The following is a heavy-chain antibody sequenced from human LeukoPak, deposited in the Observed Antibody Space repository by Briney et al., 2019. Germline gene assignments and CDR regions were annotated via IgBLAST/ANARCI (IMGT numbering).Heavy chain of an antibody. Sequence: SETLSLTCTVSGCSISSYYWSWIRQPAGKGLEWIGRIYTSGSTNYNPSLKSRVTMSVDTSKNQFSLKLSSVTAADTAVYYCARVQEVTTQRDYYYYMDVWGKGTTVTVSS. CDR3: ARVQEVTTQRDYYYYMDV. J-gene: IGHJ6*03. CDR2: IYTSGST. CDR1: GCSISSYY. D-gene: IGHD4-11*01. V-gene: IGHV4-4*07.